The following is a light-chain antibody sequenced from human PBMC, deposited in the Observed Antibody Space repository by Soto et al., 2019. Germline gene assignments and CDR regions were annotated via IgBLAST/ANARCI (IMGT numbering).Light chain of an antibody. Sequence: QSVLPQPDSLSGSPGQSITISCTGTSSDVGGSGLGSWYQFHPGQAPKLLIFEGFKRPSGLSNRFSGSKSGSTASLTISGLQDEDEADYYCSSYTRSSSWVFGGGTTLPVL. V-gene: IGLV2-14*02. CDR2: EGF. CDR3: SSYTRSSSWV. J-gene: IGLJ3*02. CDR1: SSDVGGSGL.